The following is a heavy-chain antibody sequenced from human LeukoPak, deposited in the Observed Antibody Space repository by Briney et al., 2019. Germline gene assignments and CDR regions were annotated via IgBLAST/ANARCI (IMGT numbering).Heavy chain of an antibody. CDR2: IRSSGGDT. CDR3: AKGYDYNNWYFDL. Sequence: GGSLRLSCAASGFTFSAYAMSWVRQAPGKGLEWVSAIRSSGGDTFYADSVKGRFTISRDNSKNTLYLQMNSLRAGDTAVYFCAKGYDYNNWYFDLWGRGTQVTVSS. J-gene: IGHJ2*01. CDR1: GFTFSAYA. V-gene: IGHV3-23*01. D-gene: IGHD3-10*01.